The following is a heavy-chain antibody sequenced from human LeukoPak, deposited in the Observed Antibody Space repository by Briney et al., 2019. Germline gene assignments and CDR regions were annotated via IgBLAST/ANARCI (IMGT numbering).Heavy chain of an antibody. V-gene: IGHV3-43*01. J-gene: IGHJ4*02. CDR2: IRWDGGST. CDR3: ARLNSIVVVSSDYFDY. Sequence: GGSLRLSCAASGFTFNDYTMHWVRQAPGKGLEWVSLIRWDGGSTYYADSVKGRFTISRDNAKNSLYLQMNSLRAEDTAVYYCARLNSIVVVSSDYFDYWGQGTLVTVSS. CDR1: GFTFNDYT. D-gene: IGHD2-21*01.